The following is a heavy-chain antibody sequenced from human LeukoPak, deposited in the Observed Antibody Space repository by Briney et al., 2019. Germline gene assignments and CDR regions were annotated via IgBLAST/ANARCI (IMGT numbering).Heavy chain of an antibody. CDR3: ARTYVGNRNFDY. J-gene: IGHJ4*02. CDR2: IYYSGST. Sequence: SETLSLTCTVSGGSISSSSYYWGWIRQPPGKGLEWIGSIYYSGSTYYNPSLKSRVTISVDTSKNQFSLKLSSVTAADTAVYYCARTYVGNRNFDYWGQGTLVTVSS. V-gene: IGHV4-39*01. D-gene: IGHD3-10*02. CDR1: GGSISSSSYY.